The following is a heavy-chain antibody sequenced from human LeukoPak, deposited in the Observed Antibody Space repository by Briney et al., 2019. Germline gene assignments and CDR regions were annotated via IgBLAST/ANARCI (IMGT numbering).Heavy chain of an antibody. D-gene: IGHD5-12*01. CDR2: IYYSGST. J-gene: IGHJ4*02. CDR3: ARDLGYSGYDSLYGY. CDR1: GGSVSSHY. V-gene: IGHV4-59*06. Sequence: SETLSLTCTVSGGSVSSHYWSWIRQHPGKGLEWIGYIYYSGSTYYNPSLKSRVTISVDTSKNQFSLKLSSVTAADTAVYYCARDLGYSGYDSLYGYWGQGTLVTVSS.